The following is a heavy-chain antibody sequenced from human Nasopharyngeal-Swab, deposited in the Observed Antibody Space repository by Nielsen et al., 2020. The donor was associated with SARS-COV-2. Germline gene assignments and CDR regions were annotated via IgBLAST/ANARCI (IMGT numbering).Heavy chain of an antibody. Sequence: GGSLRLSCAASGFTFSSYSMNWVRQAPGKGLEWVSYISSSSSTIYYADSVKGRFTISRDNAKNSLYLQMNSLRAEDTAVYYCARDRPDTAMVEKYYYYYMDVWGKGTTVTVSS. J-gene: IGHJ6*03. D-gene: IGHD5-18*01. CDR3: ARDRPDTAMVEKYYYYYMDV. V-gene: IGHV3-48*01. CDR2: ISSSSSTI. CDR1: GFTFSSYS.